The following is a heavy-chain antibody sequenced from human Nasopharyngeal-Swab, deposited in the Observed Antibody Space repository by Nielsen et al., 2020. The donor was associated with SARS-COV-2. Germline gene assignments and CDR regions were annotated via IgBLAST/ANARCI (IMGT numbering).Heavy chain of an antibody. J-gene: IGHJ4*02. V-gene: IGHV3-30*18. CDR1: GFTFSSYG. CDR3: AKDLAYWGGDCLSLGSY. D-gene: IGHD2-21*02. CDR2: ISYDGSNK. Sequence: GGSLRLSCAASGFTFSSYGMHWVRQAPGKGLEWVAVISYDGSNKYYADSVKGRFTISRENSKNTLYLKMNSLRAEDTAVYYCAKDLAYWGGDCLSLGSYWGQGTLVTVSS.